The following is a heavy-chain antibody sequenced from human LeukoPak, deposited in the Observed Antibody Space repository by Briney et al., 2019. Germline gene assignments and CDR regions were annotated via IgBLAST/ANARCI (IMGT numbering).Heavy chain of an antibody. CDR3: ARHDPYGSGSLGWFDP. CDR1: GGSISSYY. CDR2: IYTSGST. J-gene: IGHJ5*02. D-gene: IGHD3-10*01. Sequence: PSETLSLTCTVSGGSISSYYWSWIRQPAGKGLEWIGRIYTSGSTNYNPSLKSRVTMSVDTSKNQFSLKLSSVTAADTAVYYCARHDPYGSGSLGWFDPWGQGTLVTVSS. V-gene: IGHV4-4*07.